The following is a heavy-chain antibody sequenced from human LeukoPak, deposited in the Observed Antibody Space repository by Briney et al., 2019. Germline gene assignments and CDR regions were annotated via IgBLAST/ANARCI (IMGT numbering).Heavy chain of an antibody. CDR2: IYYSGST. J-gene: IGHJ4*02. V-gene: IGHV4-39*01. Sequence: SETLSLTCTVSGGSISSNSSYWGWIRQPPGKGLEWIGSIYYSGSTYYNPSLKSRVTISVDTSKNQFSLKLSSVTAADTAVYYCASLHSSGWYLALLDYWGQGTLVTVSS. CDR3: ASLHSSGWYLALLDY. D-gene: IGHD6-19*01. CDR1: GGSISSNSSY.